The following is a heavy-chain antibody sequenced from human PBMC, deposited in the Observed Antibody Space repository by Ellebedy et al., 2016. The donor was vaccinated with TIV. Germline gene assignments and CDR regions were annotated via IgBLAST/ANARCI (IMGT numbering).Heavy chain of an antibody. V-gene: IGHV4-39*01. D-gene: IGHD4-17*01. CDR3: ARHIGYGDYVPPNWFDP. Sequence: MPSETLSLTCTVSGGSISSSSYYWGWIRQPPGKGLEWIGSIYYSGSTYYNPSLKSRVTISVDTSKNQFSLKLSSVTAADTAVYYCARHIGYGDYVPPNWFDPWGQGTLVTVSS. CDR1: GGSISSSSYY. J-gene: IGHJ5*02. CDR2: IYYSGST.